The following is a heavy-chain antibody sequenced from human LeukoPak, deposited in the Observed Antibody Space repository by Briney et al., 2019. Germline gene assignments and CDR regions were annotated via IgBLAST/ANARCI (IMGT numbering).Heavy chain of an antibody. D-gene: IGHD2-15*01. V-gene: IGHV3-21*01. J-gene: IGHJ4*02. Sequence: NSGGSLRLSCAASGFTFSSYSMNWVRQAPGKGLEWLSSIGSTGAYIFYADSVKGRFTISRDNAKNSLYLQMNSLRAEDTAIYYCARDRWELLRSVDYWGQGTLVTVSS. CDR3: ARDRWELLRSVDY. CDR2: IGSTGAYI. CDR1: GFTFSSYS.